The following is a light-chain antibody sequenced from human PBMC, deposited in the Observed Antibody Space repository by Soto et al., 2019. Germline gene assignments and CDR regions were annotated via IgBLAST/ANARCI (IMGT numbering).Light chain of an antibody. CDR2: AAS. J-gene: IGKJ4*01. CDR1: QDINSW. V-gene: IGKV1D-16*01. CDR3: QQYTVYPLT. Sequence: DVQMTQSPSSLSASVGDRVTITCRASQDINSWFAWYQQKPGQAPKSLSYAASSLQTGVPSRFSGSESVTDFALTISSLQPEDSATYYCQQYTVYPLTFGGGNKVEIK.